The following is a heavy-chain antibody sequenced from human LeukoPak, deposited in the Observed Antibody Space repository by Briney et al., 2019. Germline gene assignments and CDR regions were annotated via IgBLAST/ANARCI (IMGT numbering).Heavy chain of an antibody. Sequence: SETLSLTCAVSGGSISSTIYYCGWIRQPPGKGLEWIACIYDGGTTYYTPSLKSRPSIPVNTSKNQLSLMLASVPAADTAVYYCARPYHYDSGSRRTAFDIWGKGTMVTVSS. CDR1: GGSISSTIYY. CDR2: IYDGGTT. D-gene: IGHD3-10*01. J-gene: IGHJ3*02. V-gene: IGHV4-39*01. CDR3: ARPYHYDSGSRRTAFDI.